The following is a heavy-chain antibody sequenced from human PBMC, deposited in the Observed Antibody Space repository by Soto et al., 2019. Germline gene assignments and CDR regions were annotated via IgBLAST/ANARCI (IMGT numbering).Heavy chain of an antibody. V-gene: IGHV3-23*01. J-gene: IGHJ5*02. Sequence: GGSLRLSCAASGFTFRSYAMSWVRQAPGKGLEWVSTISGSGGSTYYADSVKGRFTISRDNSKNTLYLQMNSLRAEDTAVYYCAKDLPEWAQGNNWFDPWGQGTLVTVSS. CDR2: ISGSGGST. CDR3: AKDLPEWAQGNNWFDP. CDR1: GFTFRSYA. D-gene: IGHD3-3*01.